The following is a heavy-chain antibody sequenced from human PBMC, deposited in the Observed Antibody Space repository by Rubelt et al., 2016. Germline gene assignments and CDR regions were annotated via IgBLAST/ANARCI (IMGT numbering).Heavy chain of an antibody. CDR1: GGSFRGYY. V-gene: IGHV4-34*01. J-gene: IGHJ5*02. CDR3: AGGYDSSGYYSPDRKENGIDP. D-gene: IGHD3-22*01. Sequence: QVQQQQWGAGLLKPSETLSLACAVYGGSFRGYYWSWIRQPPGKGLEWIGEINHTGSTNTNPSLKSRVTISVDTSKNQFSLKLSSVTAADTAVYYCAGGYDSSGYYSPDRKENGIDPWSQGTLVTVSS. CDR2: INHTGST.